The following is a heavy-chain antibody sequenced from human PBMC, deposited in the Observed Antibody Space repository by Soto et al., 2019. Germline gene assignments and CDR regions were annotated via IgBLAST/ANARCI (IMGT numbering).Heavy chain of an antibody. V-gene: IGHV4-34*01. J-gene: IGHJ6*02. CDR1: GGSFGTYY. CDR2: INHRGST. D-gene: IGHD3-16*01. CDR3: ARVRMITATFYYYYAMDA. Sequence: SETLSLTCAVYGGSFGTYYWSWIRQPPGKGLEWIGDINHRGSTNYSPSLKSRVTISVDTSKNQFSLKLTSVTAADTAMYYCARVRMITATFYYYYAMDAWGQGTLVTVSS.